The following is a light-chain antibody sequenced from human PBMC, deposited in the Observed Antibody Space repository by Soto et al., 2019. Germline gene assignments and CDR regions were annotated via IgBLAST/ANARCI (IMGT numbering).Light chain of an antibody. Sequence: DIQMTQSPSTLSASVGDRVNITCRASQSINRWLAWYQERPGKAPKLLSDQPSRLQSGVPSRFSASGSRTEYTLTITSLQPDYSATYYCHQYDRYPYTFGRGTRLEI. J-gene: IGKJ2*01. CDR2: QPS. CDR3: HQYDRYPYT. V-gene: IGKV1-5*03. CDR1: QSINRW.